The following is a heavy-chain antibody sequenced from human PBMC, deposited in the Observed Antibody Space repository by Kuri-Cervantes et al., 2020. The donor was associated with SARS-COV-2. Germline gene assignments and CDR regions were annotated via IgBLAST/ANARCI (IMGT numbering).Heavy chain of an antibody. Sequence: SETLSLTCAVYGGSFSGYYWSWIRQPPGKGLEWIGEINHSGSTNYNPSLKSRVTISVDMSKNQFSLKLSSVTAADTAVYYCARDPRYLARGGGFDYWGQGTLVTVSS. CDR1: GGSFSGYY. V-gene: IGHV4-34*01. CDR2: INHSGST. J-gene: IGHJ4*02. CDR3: ARDPRYLARGGGFDY. D-gene: IGHD1-14*01.